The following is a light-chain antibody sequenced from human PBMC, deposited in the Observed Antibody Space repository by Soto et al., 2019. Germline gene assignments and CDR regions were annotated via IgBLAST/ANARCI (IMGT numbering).Light chain of an antibody. Sequence: SVLTQPSSWSGAPGQSITISCTGTSSDVGAYKYVSWYQQHPGKAPKVMIYEVSNRPSGVSNRFSGSKSGNTASLTISGLQAEDEADYFCSSYSSSSTLFVFGTGTKVTVL. V-gene: IGLV2-14*01. CDR3: SSYSSSSTLFV. CDR2: EVS. CDR1: SSDVGAYKY. J-gene: IGLJ1*01.